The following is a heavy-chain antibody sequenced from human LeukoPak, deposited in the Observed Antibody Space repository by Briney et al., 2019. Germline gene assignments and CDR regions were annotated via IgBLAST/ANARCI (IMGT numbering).Heavy chain of an antibody. J-gene: IGHJ4*02. V-gene: IGHV3-21*01. CDR1: GFTFSSYA. D-gene: IGHD3-22*01. CDR3: ARDSDSSGYCDY. CDR2: ISSSSSYI. Sequence: GGSLRLSCAASGFTFSSYAMSWVRQAPGKGLEWVSSISSSSSYIYYADSVKGRFTISRDNAKNSLYLQMNSLRAEDTAVYYCARDSDSSGYCDYWGQGTLVTVSS.